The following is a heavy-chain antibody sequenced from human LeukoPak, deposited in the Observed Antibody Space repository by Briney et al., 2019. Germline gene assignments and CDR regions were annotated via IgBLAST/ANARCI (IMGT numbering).Heavy chain of an antibody. CDR2: INGNGAAT. V-gene: IGHV3-23*01. Sequence: GGSLRLSCVASGFTFNNYAMHWVRQAPGKGLEWVSTINGNGAATYYADSFKGRFTISRDNSKNTLYLQMNSLRAEDTAVYYCAKFVRALYYFDYWGQGTLVTVSS. CDR3: AKFVRALYYFDY. J-gene: IGHJ4*02. CDR1: GFTFNNYA. D-gene: IGHD3-16*02.